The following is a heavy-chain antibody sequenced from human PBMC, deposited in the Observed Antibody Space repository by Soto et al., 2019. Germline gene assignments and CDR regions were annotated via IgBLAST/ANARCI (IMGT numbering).Heavy chain of an antibody. CDR1: DVSISSSSYY. CDR3: ARFYDYIWGSYRQDAFDI. D-gene: IGHD3-16*02. CDR2: IYYSGST. Sequence: SEPMPHTCTVADVSISSSSYYWGWKRQPPGKGLEWIGSIYYSGSTYYNPSLKSRVTISVDTSKNQFSLKLSSVTAADTAVYYCARFYDYIWGSYRQDAFDIWGQGTMVTVSS. V-gene: IGHV4-39*01. J-gene: IGHJ3*02.